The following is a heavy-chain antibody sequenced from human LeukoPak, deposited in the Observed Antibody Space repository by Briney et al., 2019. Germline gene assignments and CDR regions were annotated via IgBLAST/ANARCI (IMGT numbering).Heavy chain of an antibody. CDR1: GGTFSSYA. CDR2: IIPIFGTA. V-gene: IGHV1-69*05. Sequence: SVKVSCKASGGTFSSYAISWVRQAPGQGLEWMGGIIPIFGTANYAQKFQGRVTITTDESTSTAYMELSSLRSEDTAVYYCARGGIAAAGRFDYWGQGTLVTVSS. CDR3: ARGGIAAAGRFDY. J-gene: IGHJ4*02. D-gene: IGHD6-13*01.